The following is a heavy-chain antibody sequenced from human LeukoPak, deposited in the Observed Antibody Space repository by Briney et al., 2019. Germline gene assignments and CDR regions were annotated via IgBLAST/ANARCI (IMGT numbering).Heavy chain of an antibody. CDR3: ARDVKKDYYYMDV. Sequence: PGGSLRLSCAASAFTFSSYSMNWVRQAPGKGLEWVSSITNIGGYTNDADSVRGRFTISRDNDKNSLYLQMNGLRVEDTAVYYCARDVKKDYYYMDVWGKGTTVIVSS. J-gene: IGHJ6*03. CDR1: AFTFSSYS. V-gene: IGHV3-21*01. CDR2: ITNIGGYT. D-gene: IGHD2/OR15-2a*01.